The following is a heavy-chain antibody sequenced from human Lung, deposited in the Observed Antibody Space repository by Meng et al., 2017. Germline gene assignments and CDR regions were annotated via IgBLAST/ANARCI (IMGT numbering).Heavy chain of an antibody. Sequence: QVQLVQSGSELKKPGASVKVSCKASGYTFTTYTINWVRQAHGRGLEWMGWIRTNTGNPTYVQGFTGRFGFSLDTSVSTAYLQISSLEAADTAVYYCARGGDFDPWGQGTLVTVSS. D-gene: IGHD2/OR15-2a*01. V-gene: IGHV7-4-1*02. CDR2: IRTNTGNP. CDR1: GYTFTTYT. J-gene: IGHJ5*02. CDR3: ARGGDFDP.